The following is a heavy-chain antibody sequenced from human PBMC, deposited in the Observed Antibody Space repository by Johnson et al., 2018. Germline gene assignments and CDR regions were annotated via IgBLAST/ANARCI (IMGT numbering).Heavy chain of an antibody. V-gene: IGHV3-33*01. CDR3: AGGNWGDAFDI. Sequence: QVQLVESGGGVVQPGRSXRLSCAASGFTFSSYGLHWVRQAPGTGLEWVAVIWYDGSNKYYADSVKGRFTISSDNSKNTLYLQMNSLRAEDTAVYYCAGGNWGDAFDIWGQGTLVTVSS. D-gene: IGHD7-27*01. CDR1: GFTFSSYG. J-gene: IGHJ3*02. CDR2: IWYDGSNK.